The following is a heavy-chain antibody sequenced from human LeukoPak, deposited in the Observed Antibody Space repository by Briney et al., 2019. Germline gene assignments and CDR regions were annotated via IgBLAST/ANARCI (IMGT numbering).Heavy chain of an antibody. Sequence: SETLSLTCTVSGGSISSGGYYWSWIRQHPGKGLEWIGYIYYSGSTYYNPSLKSRVTISVDTSKNQFSLKLSSVTAADTAVYYCAREGGSSSKFDYWGQETLVTVSS. CDR2: IYYSGST. CDR1: GGSISSGGYY. J-gene: IGHJ4*02. D-gene: IGHD6-6*01. V-gene: IGHV4-31*03. CDR3: AREGGSSSKFDY.